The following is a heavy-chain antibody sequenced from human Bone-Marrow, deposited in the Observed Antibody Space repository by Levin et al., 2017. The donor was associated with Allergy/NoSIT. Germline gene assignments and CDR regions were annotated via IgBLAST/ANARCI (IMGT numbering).Heavy chain of an antibody. CDR2: IYSGGSS. V-gene: IGHV3-53*01. CDR1: GFTVSNNY. D-gene: IGHD2-2*01. CDR3: ARDGPAKPWA. J-gene: IGHJ3*01. Sequence: GGSLRLSCAVSGFTVSNNYMNWVRQAPGKGLEWVSLIYSGGSSHYAASVKGRFTISRDSSSNTLYLQMNSLRAEDTAVYYCARDGPAKPWAWGQGTMVTVSS.